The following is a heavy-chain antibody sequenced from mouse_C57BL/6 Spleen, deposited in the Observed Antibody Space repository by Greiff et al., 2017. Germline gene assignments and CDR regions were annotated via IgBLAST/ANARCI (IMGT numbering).Heavy chain of an antibody. Sequence: QVQLQQSGAELVRPGASVKISCKASGYAFSGSWMNWVKQRPGQGLEWIGRIYPGDGGTYYNGKFKGKANLTAAKSSSTAYMQLSSLTSEDSAVYGCARSRDLCAVDYGGQGTTLTVSS. CDR2: IYPGDGGT. J-gene: IGHJ2*01. V-gene: IGHV1-82*01. D-gene: IGHD6-1*01. CDR3: ARSRDLCAVDY. CDR1: GYAFSGSW.